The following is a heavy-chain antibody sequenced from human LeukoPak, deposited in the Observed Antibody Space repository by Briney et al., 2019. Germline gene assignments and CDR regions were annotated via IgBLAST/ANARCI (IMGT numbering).Heavy chain of an antibody. V-gene: IGHV3-7*04. CDR1: GFTFSSYW. D-gene: IGHD1-26*01. CDR2: IKQDGSEE. Sequence: GGSLRLSCAASGFTFSSYWTSWVRQAPGKGLEWLANIKQDGSEEYYVDSVKGRFTISRDNAKNSLYLQMNSLRAEDTAVYYCAREGYSGSYYDYWGQGTLVTVSS. CDR3: AREGYSGSYYDY. J-gene: IGHJ4*02.